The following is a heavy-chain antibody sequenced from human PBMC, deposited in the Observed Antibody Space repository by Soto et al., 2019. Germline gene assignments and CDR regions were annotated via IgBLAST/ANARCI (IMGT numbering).Heavy chain of an antibody. CDR3: ASTYGDYRDFKH. CDR2: ISSSSTI. D-gene: IGHD4-17*01. V-gene: IGHV3-48*01. CDR1: GFTFSSYS. J-gene: IGHJ1*01. Sequence: GGSLRLSCAASGFTFSSYSMNWVSQAPGKGLEWVSYISSSSTIYYAASVKGRFKISRDESLDSLYLQMNSLKTEDTAVYYCASTYGDYRDFKHWGQGTLVTVSS.